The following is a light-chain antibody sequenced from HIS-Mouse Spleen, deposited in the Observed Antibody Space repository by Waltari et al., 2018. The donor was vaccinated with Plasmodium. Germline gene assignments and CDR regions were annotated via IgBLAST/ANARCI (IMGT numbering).Light chain of an antibody. V-gene: IGKV3-15*01. CDR2: GAS. CDR3: QQYNNWSFT. CDR1: QSVSSN. Sequence: EIVMTQSPATLSVSPGERATLSCRASQSVSSNLAWYQHKPGQAPRLLIYGASTRATGIPARFSCSGSGTEFTLTISSLQSEDFAVYYCQQYNNWSFTFGPGTKVDIK. J-gene: IGKJ3*01.